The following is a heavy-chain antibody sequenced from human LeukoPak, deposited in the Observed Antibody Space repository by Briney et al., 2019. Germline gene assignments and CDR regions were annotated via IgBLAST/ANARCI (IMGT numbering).Heavy chain of an antibody. CDR1: GFSLSGVF. CDR2: IGTRSNPI. J-gene: IGHJ4*02. Sequence: GGSPRPSCGAPGFSLSGVFMSWVPQGPGVGLGWGSYIGTRSNPIYYADSVKGRFTISRDDAKNSLYLQMNSLRDEDTAVYFCAREARGSGRDFDYWGQGILVTVSS. CDR3: AREARGSGRDFDY. V-gene: IGHV3-48*02. D-gene: IGHD1-26*01.